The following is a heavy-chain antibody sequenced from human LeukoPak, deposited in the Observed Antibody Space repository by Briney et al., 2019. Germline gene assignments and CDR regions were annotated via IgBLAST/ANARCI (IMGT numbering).Heavy chain of an antibody. Sequence: GGSLRLSCAASGFTFSSYAMSWVRQAPGKGLEWVSAISGSGDSTYYADSVKGRFTISRDNSKNTLYLQLNCLRAEDTAVYYCAKGGTGWYGNWFDPWGQGTLVTVSS. CDR1: GFTFSSYA. CDR3: AKGGTGWYGNWFDP. J-gene: IGHJ5*02. CDR2: ISGSGDST. V-gene: IGHV3-23*01. D-gene: IGHD6-19*01.